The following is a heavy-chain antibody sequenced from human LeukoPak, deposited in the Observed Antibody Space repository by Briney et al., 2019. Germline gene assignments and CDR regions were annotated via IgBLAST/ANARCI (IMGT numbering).Heavy chain of an antibody. Sequence: GGSLRLSCAASGFTVSSNYMSWVRQAPGKGLEWVSVIYSGGSTYYADSVKGRFTISRDNSKNTLYLQMNSLRAGDTAVYYCARDSRTTPFDYWGQGTLVTVSS. V-gene: IGHV3-66*02. CDR2: IYSGGST. CDR3: ARDSRTTPFDY. D-gene: IGHD4-11*01. J-gene: IGHJ4*02. CDR1: GFTVSSNY.